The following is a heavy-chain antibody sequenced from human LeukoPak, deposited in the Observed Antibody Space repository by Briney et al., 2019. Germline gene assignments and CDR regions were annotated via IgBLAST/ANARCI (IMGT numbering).Heavy chain of an antibody. J-gene: IGHJ6*02. CDR3: ARGRDYVAAVYYYGMDV. CDR1: GGSISSGDYY. CDR2: IYYSGST. V-gene: IGHV4-30-4*01. D-gene: IGHD4-17*01. Sequence: PSETLSLTCTVSGGSISSGDYYWSWIRQPPGKGLEWIGYIYYSGSTYYNPSLKSRVTISVDTSKNQFSLKLSSVTAADTAVYYCARGRDYVAAVYYYGMDVWGQGTTVTVSS.